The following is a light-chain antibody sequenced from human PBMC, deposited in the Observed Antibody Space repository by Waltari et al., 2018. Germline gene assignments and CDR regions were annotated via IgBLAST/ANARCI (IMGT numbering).Light chain of an antibody. CDR3: QQYYSTPFT. J-gene: IGKJ3*01. CDR2: WAS. V-gene: IGKV4-1*01. Sequence: DIVMNQSPDSLAVSLCERATINCKSSQSVLYTSNNMNYLAWYQQRPGQPPKLLIYWASTRESGVPDRFSGSGSGTDFTLTISSLQAEDVALYYCQQYYSTPFTFGPGTKVEIK. CDR1: QSVLYTSNNMNY.